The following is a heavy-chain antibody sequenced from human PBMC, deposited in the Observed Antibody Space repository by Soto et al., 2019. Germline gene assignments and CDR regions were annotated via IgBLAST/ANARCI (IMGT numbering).Heavy chain of an antibody. Sequence: PSETLSLTCAVYGGSFSGYYWSWIRQPPGKGLEWIGEINHSGSTNYNPSLKSRVTISVDTSKNQFSLKLSSVTAADTAVYYCARGRAYYYGSGSRAHWFDPWGQGTLVTV. V-gene: IGHV4-34*01. CDR2: INHSGST. CDR3: ARGRAYYYGSGSRAHWFDP. CDR1: GGSFSGYY. D-gene: IGHD3-10*01. J-gene: IGHJ5*02.